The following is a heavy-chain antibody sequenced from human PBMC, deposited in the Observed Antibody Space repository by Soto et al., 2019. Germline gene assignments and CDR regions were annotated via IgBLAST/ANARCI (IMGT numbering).Heavy chain of an antibody. Sequence: EVQLLESGGELVQPGGSLRLSWLASGFTFSRSAMNWVRQAPGPGLELVSGISDDGGATYYADSVKGRFTIARDTSENTLFLLMNSLRAEDTAVYYCAHGKGHDSSGYYHPVADYWGQGTLVTVSS. J-gene: IGHJ4*02. V-gene: IGHV3-23*01. CDR3: AHGKGHDSSGYYHPVADY. D-gene: IGHD3-22*01. CDR1: GFTFSRSA. CDR2: ISDDGGAT.